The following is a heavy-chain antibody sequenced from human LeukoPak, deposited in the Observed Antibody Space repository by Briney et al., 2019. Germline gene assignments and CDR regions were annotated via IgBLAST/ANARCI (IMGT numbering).Heavy chain of an antibody. V-gene: IGHV3-21*01. J-gene: IGHJ6*02. D-gene: IGHD2-2*01. Sequence: GGSLRLSCAASGFTFSSYSMNRVRQAPGKGLEWVSSISSSSSYIYYADSVKGRFTISRDNAKNSLYLQMNSLRAEDTAVYYCARDAHIVVVPTYYYGMDVWGQGTTVTVSS. CDR1: GFTFSSYS. CDR3: ARDAHIVVVPTYYYGMDV. CDR2: ISSSSSYI.